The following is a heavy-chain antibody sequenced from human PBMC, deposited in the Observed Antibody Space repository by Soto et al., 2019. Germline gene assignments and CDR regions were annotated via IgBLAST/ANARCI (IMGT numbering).Heavy chain of an antibody. D-gene: IGHD4-4*01. J-gene: IGHJ6*02. V-gene: IGHV1-69*13. Sequence: SVKGSCKASGGTFSSYAISWVRQAPGQGLEWMGGIIPIFGTANYAQKFQGRVTITADESTSTAYMELSSLRSEDTAVYYCARVEGMVSRYSNYRSYYYGMDVWGQGTTVTVS. CDR3: ARVEGMVSRYSNYRSYYYGMDV. CDR2: IIPIFGTA. CDR1: GGTFSSYA.